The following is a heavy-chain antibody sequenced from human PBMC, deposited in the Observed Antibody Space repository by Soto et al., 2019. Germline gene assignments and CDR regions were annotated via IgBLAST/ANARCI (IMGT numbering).Heavy chain of an antibody. CDR1: GRSLTSSGVS. J-gene: IGHJ4*02. D-gene: IGHD3-10*01. V-gene: IGHV2-5*02. CDR2: SFWDGEK. Sequence: QITLKESGPTVVKPTQTLTLTCTLSGRSLTSSGVSVGWIRQPPGKALEWVALSFWDGEKRYNPSLKNRLTRTREISKNQVVLTVTNMDPVDRGPYYCVHNGDTMVRGAYFDYWGQGTPVTVSS. CDR3: VHNGDTMVRGAYFDY.